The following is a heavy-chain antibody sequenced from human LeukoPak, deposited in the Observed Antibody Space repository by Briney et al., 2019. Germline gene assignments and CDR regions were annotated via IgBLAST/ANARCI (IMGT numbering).Heavy chain of an antibody. CDR2: ISAYNGNT. CDR1: GGTFSSYA. CDR3: ARLLRYCSGGSCPNWFDP. D-gene: IGHD2-15*01. Sequence: ASVKVSCKASGGTFSSYAISWVRQAPGQGLEWMGWISAYNGNTNYAQKLQGRVTMTTDTSTSTAYMELRSLRSDDTAVYYCARLLRYCSGGSCPNWFDPWGQGTLVTVSS. V-gene: IGHV1-18*01. J-gene: IGHJ5*02.